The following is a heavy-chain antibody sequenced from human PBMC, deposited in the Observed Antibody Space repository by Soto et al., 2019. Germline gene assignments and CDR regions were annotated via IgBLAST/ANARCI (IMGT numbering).Heavy chain of an antibody. D-gene: IGHD4-17*01. CDR3: AGLYQGEIYGDLPNIANY. CDR2: MNPNSGNT. CDR1: GYTFTSYD. Sequence: QVQLVQSGAEVKKPGASVKVSCKASGYTFTSYDINWVRQATGQGLEWMGWMNPNSGNTDYAQKFQGRVTMTRHTSISTAYMELSRLRSEDTAVYYCAGLYQGEIYGDLPNIANYWGQGTLVTVSS. V-gene: IGHV1-8*01. J-gene: IGHJ4*02.